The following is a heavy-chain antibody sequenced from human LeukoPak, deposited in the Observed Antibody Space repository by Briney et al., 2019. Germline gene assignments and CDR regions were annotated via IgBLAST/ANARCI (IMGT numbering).Heavy chain of an antibody. D-gene: IGHD3-16*01. CDR1: GFTFSSYS. V-gene: IGHV3-48*01. CDR2: ISPSGST. J-gene: IGHJ4*02. CDR3: ARLGPTPFDY. Sequence: GGSLRLSCAASGFTFSSYSMNWVRQAPGKGLEWVSHISPSGSTYYADSVKGRFTISGDNAKTSLYLQMNSLRAEDTAVYYCARLGPTPFDYWGQGTLVTVSS.